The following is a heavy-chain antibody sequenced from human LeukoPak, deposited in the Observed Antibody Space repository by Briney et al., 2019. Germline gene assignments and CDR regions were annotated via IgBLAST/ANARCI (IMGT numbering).Heavy chain of an antibody. V-gene: IGHV1-69*13. CDR2: IIPIFGTA. CDR3: ARDLSGDYDSSEIDY. D-gene: IGHD3-22*01. J-gene: IGHJ4*02. CDR1: GGTFSSYA. Sequence: ASVKVSCKASGGTFSSYAISWVRQAPGQGLEWMGGIIPIFGTANYAQKFQGRVTITADESTSTAYMELSSLRSEDTAVYYCARDLSGDYDSSEIDYWGQGTLVTVSS.